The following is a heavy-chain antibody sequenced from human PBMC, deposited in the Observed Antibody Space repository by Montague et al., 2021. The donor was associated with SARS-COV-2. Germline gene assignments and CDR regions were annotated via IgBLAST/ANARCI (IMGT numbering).Heavy chain of an antibody. CDR1: GGSLSGDH. V-gene: IGHV4-34*01. J-gene: IGHJ4*03. CDR2: VYHSGHT. CDR3: ARGAVGVAARLRYYFDQ. D-gene: IGHD6-6*01. Sequence: SETLSLTCAVSGGSLSGDHWSWIRQPPGKGLEWIGEVYHSGHTNYNVSLKSRVTMSVDTSKSQFSLKLRAVTAADTAVYYCARGAVGVAARLRYYFDQWGQGTLGTGSS.